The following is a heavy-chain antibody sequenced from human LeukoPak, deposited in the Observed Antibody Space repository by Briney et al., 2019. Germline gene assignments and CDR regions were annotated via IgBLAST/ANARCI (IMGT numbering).Heavy chain of an antibody. J-gene: IGHJ3*02. Sequence: ASVKVSCKASGYTFTGYYMHWVRQAPGQGLEWMGWINPNSGGTNYAQKFQGWVTMTRDTSISTAYMELSRLRSEDTAVYYCARGWRWLQDAFDIWGQGTMVTVSS. CDR1: GYTFTGYY. V-gene: IGHV1-2*04. CDR2: INPNSGGT. CDR3: ARGWRWLQDAFDI. D-gene: IGHD5-24*01.